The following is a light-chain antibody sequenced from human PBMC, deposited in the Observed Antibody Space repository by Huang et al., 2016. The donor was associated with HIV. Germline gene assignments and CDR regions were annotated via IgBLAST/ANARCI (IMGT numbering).Light chain of an antibody. CDR3: QQTYFIPVT. CDR1: QNIGTS. J-gene: IGKJ3*01. Sequence: DVQMTQSPSYLFASIRDRVTISCRASQNIGTSINWYQQKPGKTPRLLIYSINKLDSGVTSRFVGSGSGTNVTLTIYSLQPEDIAIYFCQQTYFIPVTFGHGSRVDL. CDR2: SIN. V-gene: IGKV1-39*01.